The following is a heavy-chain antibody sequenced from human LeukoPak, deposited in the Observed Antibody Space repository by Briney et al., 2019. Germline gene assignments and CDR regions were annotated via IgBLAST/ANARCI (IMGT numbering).Heavy chain of an antibody. CDR3: ARHPPYYDILTGYRHLGHYGMDV. J-gene: IGHJ6*02. D-gene: IGHD3-9*01. CDR2: IYPGDSDT. CDR1: GYSFTSYW. V-gene: IGHV5-51*01. Sequence: KAGESLKISCKGSGYSFTSYWIGWVRQMPGKGLEWMGIIYPGDSDTRYSPSFQGQVTISADKSISTAYLQWSSLKASDTAMYYCARHPPYYDILTGYRHLGHYGMDVWGQGTTVTVSS.